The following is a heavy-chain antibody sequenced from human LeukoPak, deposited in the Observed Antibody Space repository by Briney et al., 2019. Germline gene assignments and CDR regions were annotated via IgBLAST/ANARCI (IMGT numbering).Heavy chain of an antibody. CDR2: IYPGDSDT. D-gene: IGHD3-22*01. V-gene: IGHV5-51*01. CDR3: ARPRYDSSYYYYGMDV. Sequence: GESLKISCRVSGYAFDNYWIGWVRQVSGKGLEWIGIIYPGDSDTRYSPSFQGQVTISADKSISTAYLQWSSLKASDTAMYYCARPRYDSSYYYYGMDVWGQGTTVTVSS. J-gene: IGHJ6*02. CDR1: GYAFDNYW.